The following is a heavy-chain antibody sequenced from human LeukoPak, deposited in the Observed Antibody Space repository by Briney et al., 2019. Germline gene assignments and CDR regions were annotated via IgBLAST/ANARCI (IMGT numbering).Heavy chain of an antibody. CDR1: GYTFISIV. V-gene: IGHV7-4-1*02. CDR2: IDTNTWNT. CDR3: ARGYDSSGYFSD. Sequence: PWGSVTVSPKASGYTFISIVFNWVRQARGRGVQWVGWIDTNTWNTTYVQGCTGQFVFSLDPSVSTAYLQISSLKAEDPAEYFCARGYDSSGYFSDWGEGALVTVS. D-gene: IGHD3-22*01. J-gene: IGHJ4*02.